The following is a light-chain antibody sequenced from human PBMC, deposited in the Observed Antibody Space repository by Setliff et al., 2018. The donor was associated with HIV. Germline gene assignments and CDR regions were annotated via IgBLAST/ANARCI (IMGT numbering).Light chain of an antibody. J-gene: IGLJ2*01. CDR2: YDS. CDR3: QVWDSSSDHPVV. Sequence: YELTQPPSVSVAPGKTALITCAGNNIGSKSVHWYQQKPGQAPVLVMYYDSVRPSGIPERFSGSNSGNTATLTISRVEAGDEADYYCQVWDSSSDHPVVFGGGTKVTVL. CDR1: NIGSKS. V-gene: IGLV3-21*04.